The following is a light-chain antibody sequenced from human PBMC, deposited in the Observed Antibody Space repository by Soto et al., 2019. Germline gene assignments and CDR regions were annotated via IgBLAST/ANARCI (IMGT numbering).Light chain of an antibody. J-gene: IGLJ1*01. CDR3: SSYTSSSTLEV. CDR2: DVS. V-gene: IGLV2-14*01. CDR1: SSDVGSYNY. Sequence: QSVLTQPASVSGSPGQSITISCTGTSSDVGSYNYVSWYQQHPGKAPKLMIYDVSNRPPGVSNRFSGSKSGNTASLTISGLQAEDEADYYCSSYTSSSTLEVFGTGTKLTVL.